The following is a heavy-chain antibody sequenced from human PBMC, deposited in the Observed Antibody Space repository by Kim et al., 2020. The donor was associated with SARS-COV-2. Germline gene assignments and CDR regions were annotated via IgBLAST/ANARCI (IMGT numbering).Heavy chain of an antibody. CDR1: GGSISSYY. V-gene: IGHV4-59*08. J-gene: IGHJ4*02. CDR2: IYYSGST. D-gene: IGHD4-17*01. CDR3: ARLGIYGDYGGRLNTVDY. Sequence: SETLSLTCTVSGGSISSYYWSWIRQPPGKGLEWIGYIYYSGSTNYNPSLKSRVTISVDTSKNQFSLKLSSVTAADTAVYYCARLGIYGDYGGRLNTVDYWGQGTLVTVSS.